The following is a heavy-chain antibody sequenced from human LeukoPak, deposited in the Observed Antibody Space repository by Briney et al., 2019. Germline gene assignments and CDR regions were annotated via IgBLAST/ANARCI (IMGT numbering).Heavy chain of an antibody. Sequence: SETLSLTCTVSGGSVSSGSYYWSWIRQPPGMGLEWIGYIYYSGSTNYNPSLKSRVTISVDTSKNQFSLKLSSVTAADTAVYYCARGNCSGGSCYYGYWGQGTLVTVSS. CDR2: IYYSGST. CDR1: GGSVSSGSYY. J-gene: IGHJ4*02. CDR3: ARGNCSGGSCYYGY. D-gene: IGHD2-15*01. V-gene: IGHV4-61*01.